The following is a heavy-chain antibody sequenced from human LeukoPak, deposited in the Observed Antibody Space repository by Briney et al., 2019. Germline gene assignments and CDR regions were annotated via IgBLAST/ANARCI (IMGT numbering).Heavy chain of an antibody. CDR3: ARVKPVYGMDV. V-gene: IGHV3-66*01. Sequence: GGSLRLSCAASGFTVSSNYMRWVHQAPGKGLEWVSVIYSGGSTDYADSVKGRFTISRDTSKNTLYLQMDSLRVEDTAVYYCARVKPVYGMDVWGQGTTVTVSS. J-gene: IGHJ6*02. CDR1: GFTVSSNY. CDR2: IYSGGST.